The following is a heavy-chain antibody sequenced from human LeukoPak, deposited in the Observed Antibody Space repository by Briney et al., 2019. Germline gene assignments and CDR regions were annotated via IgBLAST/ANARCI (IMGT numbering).Heavy chain of an antibody. CDR2: ISGSGGST. V-gene: IGHV3-23*01. Sequence: PGGSLRLSCAASGFTFSSYAMSWVRQAPGKGLEWVSAISGSGGSTYYADSVKGRFTISRDNSKNTLYLQMNSLRAEDTAVYYCAKDGEYYYDSSGSDYWGQGTLVTVSS. CDR1: GFTFSSYA. D-gene: IGHD3-22*01. J-gene: IGHJ4*02. CDR3: AKDGEYYYDSSGSDY.